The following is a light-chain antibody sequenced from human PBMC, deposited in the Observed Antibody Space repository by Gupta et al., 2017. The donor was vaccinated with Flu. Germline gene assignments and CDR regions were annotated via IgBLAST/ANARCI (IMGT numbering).Light chain of an antibody. CDR1: QSLLHSDGYNY. Sequence: EIVMTQSPLSLPVTHGEPASISCRSSQSLLHSDGYNYLDWYLQKPGQSPQLLIYLGSNRASGVPDRFSGSGLGTDFTLKISRVEAEDVGIYYCMQALQTPLTFGGGTKVDIK. V-gene: IGKV2-28*01. CDR3: MQALQTPLT. J-gene: IGKJ4*01. CDR2: LGS.